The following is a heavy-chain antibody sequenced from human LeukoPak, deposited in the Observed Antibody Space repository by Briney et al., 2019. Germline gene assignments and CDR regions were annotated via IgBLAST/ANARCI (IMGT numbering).Heavy chain of an antibody. Sequence: GGSLRLSCAASGFTFSSYAMHWVRQAPGKGLEWVAVISYDGSNKYYADSVKGRFTISRDNSKNTLYLQMNSLRAEDTAVYYCAQTYSSSSGTDYWGQGTLVTVSS. CDR1: GFTFSSYA. V-gene: IGHV3-30*04. CDR2: ISYDGSNK. J-gene: IGHJ4*02. D-gene: IGHD6-6*01. CDR3: AQTYSSSSGTDY.